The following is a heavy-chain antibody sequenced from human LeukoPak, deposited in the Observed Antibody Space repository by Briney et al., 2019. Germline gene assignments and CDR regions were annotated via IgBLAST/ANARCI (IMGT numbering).Heavy chain of an antibody. CDR2: IWYDGSNK. Sequence: GGSLRLSCAGSGFTFSSYGMHWVRQAPGKGLEWVAVIWYDGSNKYYADSVKGRFTISRDNSKNTLYLQMNSLRAEDTAVYYCAKADKWLVPASWGQGTLVTVSS. D-gene: IGHD6-19*01. J-gene: IGHJ5*02. V-gene: IGHV3-33*06. CDR1: GFTFSSYG. CDR3: AKADKWLVPAS.